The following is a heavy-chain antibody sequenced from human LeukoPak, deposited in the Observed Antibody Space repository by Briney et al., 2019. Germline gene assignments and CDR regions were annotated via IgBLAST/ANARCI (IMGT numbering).Heavy chain of an antibody. Sequence: SQTLSLTCTVSARSITRGGYYWTWLRQHPGKGLERFGYIYDSGSTNYHPSLKRRSPISVATSQNIYYLTLRSVTAADSTMFYCARGVGRTVDRTKTLFDYGGQGSLVPVSS. V-gene: IGHV4-31*03. J-gene: IGHJ4*02. CDR1: ARSITRGGYY. CDR3: ARGVGRTVDRTKTLFDY. CDR2: IYDSGST. D-gene: IGHD7-27*01.